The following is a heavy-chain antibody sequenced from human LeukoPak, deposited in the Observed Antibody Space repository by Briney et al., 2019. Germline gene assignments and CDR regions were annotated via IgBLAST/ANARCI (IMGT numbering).Heavy chain of an antibody. CDR1: GFSFSSYA. CDR3: AKDGGNWYFDL. CDR2: ISRTGGST. J-gene: IGHJ2*01. Sequence: GGSLRLSCAASGFSFSSYAMTWVRQAPGKGLEWVSAISRTGGSTYYADSVKGRFTISRDNSKNTLYLQMNSLRAEDTAVYYCAKDGGNWYFDLWGRGTLVTVSS. D-gene: IGHD1-14*01. V-gene: IGHV3-23*01.